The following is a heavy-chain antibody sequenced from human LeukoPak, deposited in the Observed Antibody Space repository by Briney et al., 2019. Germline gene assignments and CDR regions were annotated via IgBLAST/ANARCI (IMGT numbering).Heavy chain of an antibody. D-gene: IGHD7-27*01. CDR2: IYYSGST. Sequence: SETLSLTCTVSGGSISSYYWSWVRQPPGKGLEWIGYIYYSGSTNYNPSLKSRVTISVDTSKNHFSLKLSSVTAADTAVYYCARDQLGWADYWGQGTQVTVSS. V-gene: IGHV4-59*01. CDR3: ARDQLGWADY. J-gene: IGHJ4*02. CDR1: GGSISSYY.